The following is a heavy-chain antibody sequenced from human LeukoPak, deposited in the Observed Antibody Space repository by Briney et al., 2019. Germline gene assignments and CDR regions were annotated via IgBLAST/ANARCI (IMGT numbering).Heavy chain of an antibody. J-gene: IGHJ4*02. CDR2: IRSKAYGGTT. Sequence: GGSLRLSCTASGFTFGDYAMSWVRQAPGKGLEWVGFIRSKAYGGTTEYAASVKGRFTISRDDSKSVAYLQMNSLKTEDTAVYYCTRDQTPYYWGQGTLVTVSS. CDR1: GFTFGDYA. V-gene: IGHV3-49*04. CDR3: TRDQTPYY.